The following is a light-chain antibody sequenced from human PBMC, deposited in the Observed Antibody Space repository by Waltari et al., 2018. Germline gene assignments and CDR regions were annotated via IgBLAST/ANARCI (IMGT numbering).Light chain of an antibody. Sequence: VLTQSPGTLSLSPGERVTLSCRASQRLTKNYLAWYQQKPGQAPRLLIYGASSRAAGIPDRFSGSGSGTDSTLTISRLEPEDFAVYYCQQYGSSVLYTFGQGTKLEIK. J-gene: IGKJ2*01. V-gene: IGKV3-20*01. CDR2: GAS. CDR1: QRLTKNY. CDR3: QQYGSSVLYT.